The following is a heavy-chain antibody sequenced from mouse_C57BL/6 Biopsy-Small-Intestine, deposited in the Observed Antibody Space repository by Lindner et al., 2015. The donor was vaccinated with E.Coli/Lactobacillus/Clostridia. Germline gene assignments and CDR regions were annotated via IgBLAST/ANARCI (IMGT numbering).Heavy chain of an antibody. CDR3: ARAYYYGSGTYYNVAY. Sequence: SVKVSCKASGYPFSNYYMHWVRQAPGQGLEWMGIINPSGGRTEYAQKFQGRVTMTRDTSMSAIYMELSSLRSEDTAVYYCARAYYYGSGTYYNVAYWGQGTLVTVSS. V-gene: IGHV1-64*01. CDR2: INPSGGRT. D-gene: IGHD1-1*02. CDR1: GYPFSNYY. J-gene: IGHJ4*01.